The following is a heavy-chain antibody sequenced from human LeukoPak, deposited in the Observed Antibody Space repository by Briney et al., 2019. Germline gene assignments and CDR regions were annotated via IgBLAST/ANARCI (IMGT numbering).Heavy chain of an antibody. D-gene: IGHD1-26*01. Sequence: GGSLRLSCAASGITFSSYAMSWVRQAPGKGREWVSVISGSGGSTYYADSVRGRFTLSRDNSKRMLYLQMNSLRAEDTAVYYCAKAGALVRSYMDVWGKGTTVTVSS. V-gene: IGHV3-23*01. CDR3: AKAGALVRSYMDV. J-gene: IGHJ6*03. CDR2: ISGSGGST. CDR1: GITFSSYA.